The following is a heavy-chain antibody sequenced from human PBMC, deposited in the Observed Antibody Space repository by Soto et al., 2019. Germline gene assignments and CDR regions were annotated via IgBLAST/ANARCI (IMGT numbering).Heavy chain of an antibody. J-gene: IGHJ4*02. CDR1: GFTFSSYS. Sequence: EVQLVESGGGLVKPGGSLRVSCAASGFTFSSYSMNWVRQAPGKGLEWVSSITSSSTYIYYADSLKGRFTISRDNAKHSLCLQMNSLKAEDTAVYYCARTLVPFRTASTGFDYWGQGTLGTVAS. CDR2: ITSSSTYI. V-gene: IGHV3-21*01. D-gene: IGHD6-13*01. CDR3: ARTLVPFRTASTGFDY.